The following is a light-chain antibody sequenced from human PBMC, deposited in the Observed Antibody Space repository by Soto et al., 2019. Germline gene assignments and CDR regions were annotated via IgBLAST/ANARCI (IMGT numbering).Light chain of an antibody. CDR1: QSVSSSY. V-gene: IGKV3-20*01. J-gene: IGKJ4*01. CDR2: GAS. CDR3: QQYGSPPLA. Sequence: EIGLTQSPCTLSLSPGARTTLSCRASQSVSSSYLAWYQQKPGQAPRLLIYGASSRATGSPDSFSGSGSGTDFTRTISSLETEDFAVYYCQQYGSPPLACGGGGKVESK.